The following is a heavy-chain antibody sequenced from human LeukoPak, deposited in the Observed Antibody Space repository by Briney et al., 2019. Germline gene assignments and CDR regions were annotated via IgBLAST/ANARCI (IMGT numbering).Heavy chain of an antibody. Sequence: TLSLTCTVSGGSISSSSYYWAWIRQHPGKGLEWIGYIYYTGGTHYNPSLKSRLTISVDTSENHFSLKLSSVTAADTAIYFCARAPGAFDIWGQGTMVTVSS. CDR1: GGSISSSSYY. CDR3: ARAPGAFDI. CDR2: IYYTGGT. J-gene: IGHJ3*02. V-gene: IGHV4-31*03.